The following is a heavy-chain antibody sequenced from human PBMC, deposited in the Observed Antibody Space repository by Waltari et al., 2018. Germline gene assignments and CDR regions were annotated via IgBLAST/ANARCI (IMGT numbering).Heavy chain of an antibody. CDR2: IYPDDSDP. Sequence: VQLVQSGAVVRKPGESLKISCKASGYMFYHYWIGWVRQMPGNRLAWLVIIYPDDSDPTYTPSFQGQGTISVDKSIDTAYLQLRSLKASDTAIYYCARHERKDYTGRAASAYWGQGTLVTVSS. D-gene: IGHD4-4*01. CDR3: ARHERKDYTGRAASAY. V-gene: IGHV5-51*01. J-gene: IGHJ4*02. CDR1: GYMFYHYW.